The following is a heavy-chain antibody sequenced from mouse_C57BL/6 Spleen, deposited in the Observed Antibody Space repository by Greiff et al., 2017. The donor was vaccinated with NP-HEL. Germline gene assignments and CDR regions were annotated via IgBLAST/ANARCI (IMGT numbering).Heavy chain of an antibody. D-gene: IGHD1-1*01. CDR2: IYPRSGNT. V-gene: IGHV1-81*01. J-gene: IGHJ4*01. Sequence: QVQLQQSGAELARPGASVKLSCKASGYTFTSYGISWVKQRTGQGLEWIGEIYPRSGNTYYNEKFKGKATLTADKSSSTAYMELRSLTSEDSAVYFCAMWYYSSSSYAMDYWGQGTSVTVSS. CDR1: GYTFTSYG. CDR3: AMWYYSSSSYAMDY.